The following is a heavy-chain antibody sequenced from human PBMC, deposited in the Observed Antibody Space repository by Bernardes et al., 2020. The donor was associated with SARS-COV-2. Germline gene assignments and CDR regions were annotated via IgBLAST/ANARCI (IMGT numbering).Heavy chain of an antibody. Sequence: GGSLRLSCAASGFTFSSYNMNWVRQAPGKGLEWVSSISTSSAYIYYADSVKGRFTISRDNAKNSLYLQMNTLRAEDTAVYYCARDRSSYGMDVWGQGTTVTVS. J-gene: IGHJ6*02. V-gene: IGHV3-21*01. CDR1: GFTFSSYN. CDR2: ISTSSAYI. CDR3: ARDRSSYGMDV. D-gene: IGHD6-6*01.